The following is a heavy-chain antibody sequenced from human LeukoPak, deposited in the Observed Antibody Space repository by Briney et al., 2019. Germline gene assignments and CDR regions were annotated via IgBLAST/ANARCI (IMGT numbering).Heavy chain of an antibody. V-gene: IGHV3-48*01. D-gene: IGHD3-10*01. Sequence: GGSLRLSCAASGFTLSSYSMSWVRQAPGKGLEWVSYITSSSSAIYYADSMKGRFTISRDNAKNSLYLQMNSLRAEDTAVYYCARVRGIWYFDLWGRGTLVTVSS. CDR2: ITSSSSAI. J-gene: IGHJ2*01. CDR1: GFTLSSYS. CDR3: ARVRGIWYFDL.